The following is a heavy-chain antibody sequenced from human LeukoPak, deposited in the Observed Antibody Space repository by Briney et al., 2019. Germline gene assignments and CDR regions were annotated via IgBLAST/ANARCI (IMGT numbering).Heavy chain of an antibody. CDR2: INSNNGGA. V-gene: IGHV1-2*02. CDR1: GYTFTVYY. J-gene: IGHJ3*02. D-gene: IGHD5-24*01. CDR3: ARESERAEAFDI. Sequence: ASVKVSCKASGYTFTVYYMHWVRQAPGQGLEWMGWINSNNGGANYAQKFVCRVTVTRDTSMSTPYMELSRLRSDDTAVYYCARESERAEAFDIWGQGTMVTVSS.